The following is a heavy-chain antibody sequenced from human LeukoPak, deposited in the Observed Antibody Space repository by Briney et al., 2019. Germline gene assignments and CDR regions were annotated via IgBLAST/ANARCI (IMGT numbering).Heavy chain of an antibody. V-gene: IGHV1-18*04. CDR3: AREDYGAIDY. CDR2: ISAYNGNT. J-gene: IGHJ4*02. D-gene: IGHD4-17*01. Sequence: ASVKVSCKASGYTFTGYYMHWVRQAPGQGLEWMGWISAYNGNTNYAQKLQGRVTITTDTSTSTAYMELRSLRSDDTAVYYCAREDYGAIDYWGQGTLVTVSS. CDR1: GYTFTGYY.